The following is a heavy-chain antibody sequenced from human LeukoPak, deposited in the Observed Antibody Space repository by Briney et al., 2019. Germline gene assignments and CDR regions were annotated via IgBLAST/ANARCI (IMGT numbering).Heavy chain of an antibody. CDR1: GFSFADEA. CDR3: SRAQSGSGLGY. J-gene: IGHJ4*02. CDR2: IRRKASGGAI. Sequence: GGSLRLSCTTSGFSFADEALSWFRQAPGKGLEWVGFIRRKASGGAIEYAASVKGRFTISRDDPNGIAYLQMNSLRAEDTAVYYCSRAQSGSGLGYWGQGTLVTVSS. D-gene: IGHD6-25*01. V-gene: IGHV3-49*03.